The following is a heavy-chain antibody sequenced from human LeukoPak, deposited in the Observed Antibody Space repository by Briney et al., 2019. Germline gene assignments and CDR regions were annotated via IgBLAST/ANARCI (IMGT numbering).Heavy chain of an antibody. J-gene: IGHJ4*02. Sequence: GGSLRLSCAASGFTFSSYWMHWVRQAPGKGLEWVAVIWYDGSNKYYADSVKGRFTISRDNSKNTLYPQMSSLRAEDTAVYYCATGSRNLDYWGQGTLVTVSS. CDR3: ATGSRNLDY. CDR1: GFTFSSYW. V-gene: IGHV3-33*08. CDR2: IWYDGSNK. D-gene: IGHD1-26*01.